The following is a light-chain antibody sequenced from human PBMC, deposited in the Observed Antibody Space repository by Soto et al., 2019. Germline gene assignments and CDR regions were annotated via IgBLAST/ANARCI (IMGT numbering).Light chain of an antibody. Sequence: QSALTQPPSASGSPGQSVTISCTGTSSDVGGYNYVSWYQQHPGKAPKLMIYEVSTRPSGVPDRFSGSKSGNTASLTVSGLQAEDEADYYCSSYAGSHNLPDVFGGGTQLTVL. CDR1: SSDVGGYNY. J-gene: IGLJ7*01. CDR2: EVS. CDR3: SSYAGSHNLPDV. V-gene: IGLV2-8*01.